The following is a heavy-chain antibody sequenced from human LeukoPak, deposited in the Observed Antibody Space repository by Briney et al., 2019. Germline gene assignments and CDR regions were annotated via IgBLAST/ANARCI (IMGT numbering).Heavy chain of an antibody. CDR3: ARASGYRANFDY. CDR1: GGSISSYY. J-gene: IGHJ4*02. CDR2: IYYSGST. D-gene: IGHD3-3*01. Sequence: SETLSLTCTVSGGSISSYYWSWIRQPPGKGLEWIGYIYYSGSTNYNPSLKSRVTISVDTSKNQFSLKPSSVTAADTAVYYCARASGYRANFDYWGQGTLVTVSS. V-gene: IGHV4-59*01.